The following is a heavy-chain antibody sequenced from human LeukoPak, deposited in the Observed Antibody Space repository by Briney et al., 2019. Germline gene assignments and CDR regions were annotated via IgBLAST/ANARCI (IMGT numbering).Heavy chain of an antibody. CDR2: IYWDDDQ. D-gene: IGHD3-22*01. Sequence: SGPTLVKPTQTLTLTCTFSGFSLTTSGVGVGWIRQPPGKALEWLALIYWDDDQRYSPSLKSRLTITKDTSKNQVVLTMTNMDPVDTATYYCAHIADSNGYYYNYFDYWGQGTLVTVPS. CDR1: GFSLTTSGVG. V-gene: IGHV2-5*02. CDR3: AHIADSNGYYYNYFDY. J-gene: IGHJ4*02.